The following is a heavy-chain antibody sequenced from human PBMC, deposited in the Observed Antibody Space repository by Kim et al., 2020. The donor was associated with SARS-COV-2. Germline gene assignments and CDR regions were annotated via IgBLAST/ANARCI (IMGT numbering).Heavy chain of an antibody. CDR3: AREDYDGRVDC. J-gene: IGHJ4*02. Sequence: TNYNPSLKSRVTISVDRAKNHFSLDLTSVTAADTAVYFCAREDYDGRVDCWGQGTLVTVSS. V-gene: IGHV4-61*03. CDR2: T. D-gene: IGHD3-22*01.